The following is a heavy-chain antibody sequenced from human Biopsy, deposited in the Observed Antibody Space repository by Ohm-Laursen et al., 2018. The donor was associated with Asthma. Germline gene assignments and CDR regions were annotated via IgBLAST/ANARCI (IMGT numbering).Heavy chain of an antibody. Sequence: SLRLSCAASGFTFSSYGMDRVRQAPGKGLEWVALMSYDGSIKDYADSVKGRFTISRDNSKNTLYLQMNSLRTEDTAVYYCAKRRGYSGHDNDYWGQGTLVIVSS. D-gene: IGHD5-12*01. CDR2: MSYDGSIK. CDR1: GFTFSSYG. V-gene: IGHV3-30*18. J-gene: IGHJ4*02. CDR3: AKRRGYSGHDNDY.